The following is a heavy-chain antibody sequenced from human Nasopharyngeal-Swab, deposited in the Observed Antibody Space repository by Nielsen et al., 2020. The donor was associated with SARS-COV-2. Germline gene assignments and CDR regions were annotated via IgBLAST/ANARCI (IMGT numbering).Heavy chain of an antibody. D-gene: IGHD3-10*01. CDR2: ITASGANT. CDR3: AKAYSYGSGSSYATFDS. Sequence: VGSLRLSCAASGFTFSDYYMSWIRQAPGKGLEWVSGITASGANTYHADSVKGRFTISRDNSKNMLYLQMISLRADDTAVYYCAKAYSYGSGSSYATFDSWGQGTLVTVSS. CDR1: GFTFSDYY. V-gene: IGHV3-23*01. J-gene: IGHJ4*02.